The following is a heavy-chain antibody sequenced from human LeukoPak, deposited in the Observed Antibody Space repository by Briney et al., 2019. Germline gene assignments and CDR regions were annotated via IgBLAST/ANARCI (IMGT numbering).Heavy chain of an antibody. V-gene: IGHV1-24*01. Sequence: GASVKVSCKVSGYTLTELSMHWVRQAPGKGLEWMGGFDPEDGETIYAQKFQGRVTMTEDTSTDTAYMELSSLRSEDTAVYYCATDPATSSSSSFDYWGQGTLVTVSP. CDR1: GYTLTELS. D-gene: IGHD6-6*01. J-gene: IGHJ4*02. CDR3: ATDPATSSSSSFDY. CDR2: FDPEDGET.